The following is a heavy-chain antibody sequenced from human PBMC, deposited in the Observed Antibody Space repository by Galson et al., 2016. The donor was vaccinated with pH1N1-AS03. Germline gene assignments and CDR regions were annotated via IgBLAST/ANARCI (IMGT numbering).Heavy chain of an antibody. V-gene: IGHV4-59*01. D-gene: IGHD6-13*01. Sequence: SETLSLTCTVSSGSISSYSWNWIRQPPGKGLEWIGSIYSIGGTNYNPSLESRITISMETSKNQFSLKLRSVTAADTAVYYCARATAVGPPYFDYWGQGTVATVSS. CDR2: IYSIGGT. J-gene: IGHJ4*02. CDR1: SGSISSYS. CDR3: ARATAVGPPYFDY.